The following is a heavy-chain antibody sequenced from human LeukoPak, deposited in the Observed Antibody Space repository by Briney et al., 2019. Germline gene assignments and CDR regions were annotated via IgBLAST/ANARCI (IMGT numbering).Heavy chain of an antibody. CDR3: ARAGDSSGYYGWFDS. Sequence: GGSLRLSCAASGFTFRSYGMNWVRQAPGKGLEWVSSISSSDTNIYYIESVKGRFTISRDNAKNSLYLQMNSLRAEDTAVYYCARAGDSSGYYGWFDSWGQGTLVTVSS. CDR2: ISSSDTNI. V-gene: IGHV3-21*06. CDR1: GFTFRSYG. J-gene: IGHJ5*01. D-gene: IGHD3-22*01.